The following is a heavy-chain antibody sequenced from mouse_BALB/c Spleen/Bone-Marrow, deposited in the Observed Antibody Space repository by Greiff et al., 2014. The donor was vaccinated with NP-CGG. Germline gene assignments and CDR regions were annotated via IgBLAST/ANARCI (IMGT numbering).Heavy chain of an antibody. CDR3: ARRGHCYGVYAMDY. V-gene: IGHV1-18*01. D-gene: IGHD1-2*01. CDR2: INPNNGGT. J-gene: IGHJ4*01. CDR1: GYTFTEYT. Sequence: VQLKQSGPELVKPWTSVKISCKTSGYTFTEYTVHWVQQRHGKSLAWIGGINPNNGGTSYNQKFTGKATLTVDKSSRTAYMELRSLTSEDSAVYNCARRGHCYGVYAMDYWGQGTSVTVSS.